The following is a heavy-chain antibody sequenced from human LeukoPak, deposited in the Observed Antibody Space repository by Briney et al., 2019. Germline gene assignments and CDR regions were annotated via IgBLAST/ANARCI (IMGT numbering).Heavy chain of an antibody. D-gene: IGHD3-22*01. CDR1: GYTFTGYY. CDR3: ARGYDSSGYYQDFDY. CDR2: INPNSGGT. V-gene: IGHV1-2*02. Sequence: ASVKVSCKASGYTFTGYYMHWVRQAPGQGLEWMGWINPNSGGTNYAQKFQGRVTMTRDTSISTAYMELSRLRSDDTAVYYRARGYDSSGYYQDFDYWGQGTLVTVSS. J-gene: IGHJ4*02.